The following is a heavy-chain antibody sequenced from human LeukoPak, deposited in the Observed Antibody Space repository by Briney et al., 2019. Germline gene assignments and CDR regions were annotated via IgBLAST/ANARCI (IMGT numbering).Heavy chain of an antibody. CDR2: IYTTGST. D-gene: IGHD3-10*01. CDR1: GASVSGGSYY. J-gene: IGHJ3*02. CDR3: ARSPGGSGTRAFDI. V-gene: IGHV4-61*02. Sequence: SETLSLTCTVSGASVSGGSYYWSWIRQPAGKGLEWIGRIYTTGSTNYNPPLKSRVTISVDTSKNQFSLELSSVTAADTAVYYCARSPGGSGTRAFDIWGQGTMVTVSS.